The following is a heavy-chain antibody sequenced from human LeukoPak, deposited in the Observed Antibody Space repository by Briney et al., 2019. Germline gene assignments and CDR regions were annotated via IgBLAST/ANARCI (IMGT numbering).Heavy chain of an antibody. D-gene: IGHD3-22*01. J-gene: IGHJ4*02. V-gene: IGHV3-23*01. CDR2: ISTSDGTT. CDR3: AKYYYGSNTYSFDY. Sequence: GGSLRLSCAASGFTFSSYTMNWVRQAPGKGLEWVSSISTSDGTTFYADSVKGRFTISRDNSKNTLSLQMNSLRAEDTAVYYCAKYYYGSNTYSFDYWGQGTLVTVSS. CDR1: GFTFSSYT.